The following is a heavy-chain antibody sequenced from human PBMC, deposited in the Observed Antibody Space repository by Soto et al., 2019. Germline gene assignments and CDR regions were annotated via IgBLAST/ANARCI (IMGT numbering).Heavy chain of an antibody. Sequence: GGSLRLSCAASRFSFSSYGMHWVRQAPGKGLEWAAFISYDGRSKYYADSVKGRFTISRDNSKNTLYLQVNSLRAEDTAVYYCAKTYYDFWSDYRSSTMDVWGQGTTVTVS. J-gene: IGHJ6*02. CDR3: AKTYYDFWSDYRSSTMDV. CDR1: RFSFSSYG. D-gene: IGHD3-3*01. CDR2: ISYDGRSK. V-gene: IGHV3-30*18.